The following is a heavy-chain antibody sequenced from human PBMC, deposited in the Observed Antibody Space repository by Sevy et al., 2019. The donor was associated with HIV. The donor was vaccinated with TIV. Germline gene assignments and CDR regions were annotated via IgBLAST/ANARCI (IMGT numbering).Heavy chain of an antibody. CDR3: ATTKDYYDISGCPFDY. Sequence: ASVKVSCKVSGYTLTQVSMHWVRQAPGEGLEWMGSFDPEDGETIYAQKFQGRVTMTEDTSTDTAYMELNSLRSEDTAVYFCATTKDYYDISGCPFDYWGQGTLVTVSS. V-gene: IGHV1-24*01. D-gene: IGHD3-22*01. J-gene: IGHJ4*02. CDR2: FDPEDGET. CDR1: GYTLTQVS.